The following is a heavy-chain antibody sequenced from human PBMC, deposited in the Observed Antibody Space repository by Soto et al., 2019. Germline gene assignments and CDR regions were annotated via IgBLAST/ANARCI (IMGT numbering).Heavy chain of an antibody. CDR2: IYYSGSN. J-gene: IGHJ4*02. CDR1: GGSISSGEHY. Sequence: QVQLQESGPGLVKPSQTLSLTCTVSGGSISSGEHYWSWIRQLPGKGLEWIGNIYYSGSNYYNPSLKSRVTISVDTSKNQFSLNLSSVTAADTAIYYCARDRYGVPRGDYFDSWGQGMLVTVSS. CDR3: ARDRYGVPRGDYFDS. D-gene: IGHD4-17*01. V-gene: IGHV4-31*03.